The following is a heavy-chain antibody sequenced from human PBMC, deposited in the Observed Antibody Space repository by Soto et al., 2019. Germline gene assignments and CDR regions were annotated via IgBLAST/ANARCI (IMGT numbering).Heavy chain of an antibody. J-gene: IGHJ5*02. Sequence: ASVKVSCKASGYTFTSYGISWVRQAPGQGLEWMGWISAHNGYTNYAQKLQGRVTMTTDTSTSIAYMELRSLRSDDTAVYYCARVKSSGWFNWFDPWGQGTLVTVSS. D-gene: IGHD6-19*01. CDR1: GYTFTSYG. CDR2: ISAHNGYT. CDR3: ARVKSSGWFNWFDP. V-gene: IGHV1-18*01.